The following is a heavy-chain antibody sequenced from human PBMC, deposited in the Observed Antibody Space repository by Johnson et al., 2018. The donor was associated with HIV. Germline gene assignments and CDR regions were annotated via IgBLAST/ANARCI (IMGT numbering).Heavy chain of an antibody. J-gene: IGHJ3*02. Sequence: QVQLVESGGGVVQPGRSLRLSCAASGFTFSSYGMHWVRQAPGKGLEWVAVISYDGSNKYYADSVKCRFTISRDNSKNTLYLQMNSLRAEDTAVYYCARDQGGNHNAFDIWGQGTMVTVSS. CDR2: ISYDGSNK. CDR3: ARDQGGNHNAFDI. V-gene: IGHV3-30*03. D-gene: IGHD1-14*01. CDR1: GFTFSSYG.